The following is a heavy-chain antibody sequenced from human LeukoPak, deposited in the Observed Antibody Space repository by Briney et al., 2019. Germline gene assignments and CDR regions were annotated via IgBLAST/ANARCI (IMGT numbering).Heavy chain of an antibody. CDR1: GYTFTGYY. D-gene: IGHD3-22*01. CDR3: ARELTMIVVAHAFDT. J-gene: IGHJ3*02. CDR2: INPNSGGT. Sequence: ASVKVSCKASGYTFTGYYMHWVRQAPGQGLEWMGWINPNSGGTNYAQKFQGRVTMTRDTSISTAYMELSRLRSDDTAVYYCARELTMIVVAHAFDTWGQGTMVTVSS. V-gene: IGHV1-2*02.